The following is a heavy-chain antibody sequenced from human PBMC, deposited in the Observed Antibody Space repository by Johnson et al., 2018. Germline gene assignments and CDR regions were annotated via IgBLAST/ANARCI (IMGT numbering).Heavy chain of an antibody. CDR3: TTDSAGGYSKSWLRYMDV. CDR1: GFTFNHAW. D-gene: IGHD4-11*01. J-gene: IGHJ6*03. Sequence: EVRLVESGGDLVKPGGSLRLSCVASGFTFNHAWMNWVRQASGKGLEWVGRIKSKSAGGTTDYAAPVKDRFTVSRDDSKNMLYLQMNSLKTEDPAVYYCTTDSAGGYSKSWLRYMDVWGKGTTVTVSS. V-gene: IGHV3-15*07. CDR2: IKSKSAGGTT.